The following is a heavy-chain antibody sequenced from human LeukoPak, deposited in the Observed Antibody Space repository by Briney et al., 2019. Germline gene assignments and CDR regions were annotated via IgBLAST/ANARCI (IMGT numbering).Heavy chain of an antibody. CDR1: GFTFDDYG. CDR3: ARDPWGIASSRLFDY. D-gene: IGHD6-13*01. V-gene: IGHV3-20*04. CDR2: INLNGGST. J-gene: IGHJ4*02. Sequence: PGGSLRLSCAASGFTFDDYGMSWVRQAPGKGLEWVSGINLNGGSTGYADSVKGRFTISRDNAKNSLYLQMNGLRAEDTALYYCARDPWGIASSRLFDYWGQGTLVTVSS.